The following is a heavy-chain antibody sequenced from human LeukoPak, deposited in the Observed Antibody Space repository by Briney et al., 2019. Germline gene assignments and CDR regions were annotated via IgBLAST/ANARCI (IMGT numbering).Heavy chain of an antibody. CDR1: GFTFSTYG. Sequence: GGSLRLSCAASGFTFSTYGMSWVRQAPGKGLEWVSYISSSGIKHYADSVKGRFTISRDNAKNSLYLQMNSLRVEDTAVYYCAREDTGVAFDIWGQGTTVTV. V-gene: IGHV3-48*04. D-gene: IGHD2-8*01. J-gene: IGHJ3*02. CDR2: ISSSGIK. CDR3: AREDTGVAFDI.